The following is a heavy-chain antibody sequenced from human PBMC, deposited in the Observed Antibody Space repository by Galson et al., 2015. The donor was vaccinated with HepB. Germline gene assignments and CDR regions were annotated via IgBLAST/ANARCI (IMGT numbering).Heavy chain of an antibody. J-gene: IGHJ2*01. V-gene: IGHV6-1*01. CDR1: GDSVSSHSAA. Sequence: CAISGDSVSSHSAAWNWIRQSPSRGLEWLGRTYYRSKWYTEYAAPVRSRITINADTSKNQFSLQLNSVTPEDTAVYYCARGKGRGDWYFDLWGRGTLVTVSS. CDR3: ARGKGRGDWYFDL. CDR2: TYYRSKWYT.